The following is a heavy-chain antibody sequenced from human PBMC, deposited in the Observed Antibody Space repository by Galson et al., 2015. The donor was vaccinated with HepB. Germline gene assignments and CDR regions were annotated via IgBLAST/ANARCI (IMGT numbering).Heavy chain of an antibody. CDR2: INHSGST. CDR3: ARGSWILVVPGFDYGGNALLPEGWYFDL. J-gene: IGHJ2*01. Sequence: ETLSLTCAVYGGSFSGYYWSWIRQPPGRGLEWIGEINHSGSTNYNPSLKSRVTISVDTSKNQFSLKLSSVTAADTAVYYCARGSWILVVPGFDYGGNALLPEGWYFDLWGRGTLVTVSS. V-gene: IGHV4-34*01. D-gene: IGHD4-23*01. CDR1: GGSFSGYY.